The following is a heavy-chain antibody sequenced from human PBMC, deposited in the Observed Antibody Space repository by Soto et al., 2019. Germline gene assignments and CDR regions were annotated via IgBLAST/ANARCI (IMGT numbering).Heavy chain of an antibody. V-gene: IGHV4-39*01. CDR3: ARLEGLATISYYFDF. CDR1: DDSINSDKYY. D-gene: IGHD3-9*01. J-gene: IGHJ4*02. Sequence: SETLSLTCSVSDDSINSDKYYWGWIRQPPGKGLEWIGSVYYRGNAYYNPSLQTRVTISLDRSKSQFSLKLNSVTAADSAVYFCARLEGLATISYYFDFWGPGALVTVSS. CDR2: VYYRGNA.